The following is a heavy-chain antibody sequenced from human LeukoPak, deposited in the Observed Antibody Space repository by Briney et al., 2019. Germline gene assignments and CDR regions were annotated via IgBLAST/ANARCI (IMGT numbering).Heavy chain of an antibody. J-gene: IGHJ4*02. V-gene: IGHV1-18*01. D-gene: IGHD2-2*01. CDR2: ISGNNDNL. CDR3: ARDGTSTDDY. CDR1: GYTFSNFG. Sequence: ASVKVSCKASGYTFSNFGISWVRQAPGQGLEWMGWISGNNDNLNYGQSFQGRFTVTSDSSTSTAYMELRNLRSDDTAVYYCARDGTSTDDYWGQGTLVTVSS.